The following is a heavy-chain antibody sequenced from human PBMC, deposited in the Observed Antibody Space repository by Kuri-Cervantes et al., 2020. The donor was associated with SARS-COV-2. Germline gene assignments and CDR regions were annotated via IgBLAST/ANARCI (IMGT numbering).Heavy chain of an antibody. CDR1: GFTFSTYG. Sequence: GGSLRLSCAASGFTFSTYGMHWVRQAPGKGLEWVAFIRCDGRNKYYADSVKGRFTISRDNSKNTLYLQMNSLRAEGTAVYYCANSLLMRIDYWGQGTLVTVSS. CDR3: ANSLLMRIDY. CDR2: IRCDGRNK. V-gene: IGHV3-30*02. J-gene: IGHJ4*02. D-gene: IGHD2-15*01.